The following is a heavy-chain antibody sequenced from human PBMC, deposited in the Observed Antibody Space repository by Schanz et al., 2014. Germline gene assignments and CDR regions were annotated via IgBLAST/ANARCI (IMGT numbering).Heavy chain of an antibody. Sequence: QVQLVQSGAEVKKPGSSVKVSCKASGGTFRSYTVSWVRQAPGQGLEWMGRITPTLGKVDYAQKFQGRVTMTTDTSTSTAYMELRSLRSDDTAVYYCARDNLVSSSWYNYYGMDVGGQGTTVTVSS. CDR2: ITPTLGKV. J-gene: IGHJ6*02. D-gene: IGHD6-13*01. V-gene: IGHV1-69*08. CDR3: ARDNLVSSSWYNYYGMDV. CDR1: GGTFRSYT.